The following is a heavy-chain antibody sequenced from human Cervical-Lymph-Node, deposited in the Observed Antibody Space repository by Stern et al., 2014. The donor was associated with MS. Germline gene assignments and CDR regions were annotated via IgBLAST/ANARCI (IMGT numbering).Heavy chain of an antibody. D-gene: IGHD6-19*01. CDR2: IIPIFGTA. CDR3: ARDPPEAVAGQPGDY. V-gene: IGHV1-69*01. Sequence: QVQLVESGAEVKEPGSSVTVSCKASGGTFSSNAFSWVRQAPGPGLEWMGGIIPIFGTAKYAQKFQGRVTITADASTSTAYMELNSLNSEDTAVYYCARDPPEAVAGQPGDYWGQGTLVTVSS. CDR1: GGTFSSNA. J-gene: IGHJ4*02.